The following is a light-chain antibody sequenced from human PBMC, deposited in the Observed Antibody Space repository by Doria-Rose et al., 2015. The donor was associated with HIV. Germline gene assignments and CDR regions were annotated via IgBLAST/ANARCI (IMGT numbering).Light chain of an antibody. CDR2: DGS. J-gene: IGKJ1*01. CDR3: HQYGTSWT. Sequence: QSPGTLSLSPGERATLSCRASQSFSSTYLAWYQQKPGQAPSLLIYDGSTRATGIPDRFSASGSGTDFTLTINRLEPEDLALYYCHQYGTSWTFGQGTKVEI. V-gene: IGKV3-20*01. CDR1: QSFSSTY.